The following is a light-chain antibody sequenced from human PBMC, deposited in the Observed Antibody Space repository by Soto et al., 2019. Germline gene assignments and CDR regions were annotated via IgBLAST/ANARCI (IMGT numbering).Light chain of an antibody. CDR3: QQRSNWPIT. CDR2: DAS. V-gene: IGKV3-11*01. J-gene: IGKJ5*01. Sequence: EIVLTQSPATLSLSPGERATLSCRASQSVSSYLAWYQQKPGQAPRLLIYDASSRATGIPARFSGSGSGTDFILTISSLEPEDFAVYFCQQRSNWPITFGQGTRLEIK. CDR1: QSVSSY.